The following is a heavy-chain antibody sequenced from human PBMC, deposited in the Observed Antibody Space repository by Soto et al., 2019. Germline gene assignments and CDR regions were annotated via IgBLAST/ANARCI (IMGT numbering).Heavy chain of an antibody. CDR3: AKDRAKTYYYDRRDEGAFDI. D-gene: IGHD3-22*01. V-gene: IGHV3-23*01. CDR1: VFTFSSYA. Sequence: GGSLRLSCASSVFTFSSYAMSCVRRSPGKGLEWVSAISGSGGSTYYADSVKGRFTISRDNSKNTLYLQMNSLRAEDTAVYYCAKDRAKTYYYDRRDEGAFDIWGQGTMVNVSS. CDR2: ISGSGGST. J-gene: IGHJ3*02.